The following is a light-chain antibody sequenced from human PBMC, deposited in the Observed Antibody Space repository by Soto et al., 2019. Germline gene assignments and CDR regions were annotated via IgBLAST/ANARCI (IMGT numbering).Light chain of an antibody. Sequence: DVVLAPTPLSLLVTLGQPASISCRSSQSLLHSNGDTYYSWLHQTPGQPPRLLIYKISDRFSGVPDRFSGSGAGTDFTLKISRVEAEDVGVYYCMQSTHFPRTFGQGTKVDIK. J-gene: IGKJ1*01. V-gene: IGKV2-24*01. CDR3: MQSTHFPRT. CDR1: QSLLHSNGDTY. CDR2: KIS.